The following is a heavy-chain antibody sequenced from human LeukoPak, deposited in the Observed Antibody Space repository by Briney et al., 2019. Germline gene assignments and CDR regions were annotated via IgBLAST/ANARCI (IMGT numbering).Heavy chain of an antibody. V-gene: IGHV4-4*07. J-gene: IGHJ4*02. CDR3: ARDGPDYSSSRGFDY. D-gene: IGHD6-13*01. Sequence: SETLSLTCTVSGGSISSYYWSWIRQPAGKGLEWIGRIYTNGSTNYNPSLKSRVTMSVDTSKNQFSLKLSSVTAADTAVYYCARDGPDYSSSRGFDYWGQGTLVTVSS. CDR2: IYTNGST. CDR1: GGSISSYY.